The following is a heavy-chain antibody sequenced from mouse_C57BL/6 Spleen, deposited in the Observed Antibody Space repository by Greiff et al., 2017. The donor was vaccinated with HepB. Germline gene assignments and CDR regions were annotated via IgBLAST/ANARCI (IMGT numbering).Heavy chain of an antibody. J-gene: IGHJ2*01. CDR2: FYPGSGSI. CDR1: GYTFTEYT. D-gene: IGHD1-1*01. CDR3: ARHSTVVANLDY. Sequence: QVHVKQSGAELVKPGASVKLSCKASGYTFTEYTIHWVKQRSGQGLEWIGWFYPGSGSIKYNEKFKDKATLTADKSSSTVYMELSRLTSEDSAVYFCARHSTVVANLDYWGQGTTLTVSS. V-gene: IGHV1-62-2*01.